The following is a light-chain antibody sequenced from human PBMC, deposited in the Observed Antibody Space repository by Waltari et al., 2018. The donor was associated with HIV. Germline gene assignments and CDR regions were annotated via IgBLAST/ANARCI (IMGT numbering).Light chain of an antibody. CDR1: QSVLSSSNNKNY. J-gene: IGKJ1*01. Sequence: DIVMTQSPDSLAVSLGERATINCKSSQSVLSSSNNKNYLAWYQHKSGQPPRLLINWSSSRESGVPDRFSGSGSGTDFTLTISSLQAEDVAVYYCQQYYTTPWTFGQGTKVEIK. CDR3: QQYYTTPWT. CDR2: WSS. V-gene: IGKV4-1*01.